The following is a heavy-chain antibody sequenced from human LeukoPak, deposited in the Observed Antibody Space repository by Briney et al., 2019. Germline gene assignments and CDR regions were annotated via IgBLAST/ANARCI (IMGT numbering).Heavy chain of an antibody. D-gene: IGHD3-22*01. CDR1: GFTFSNAW. Sequence: GGSLRLSCAASGFTFSNAWMSWVRQAPGKGLEWVSYISSSGSTIYYADSVKGRFTISRDNAKNSLYLQMNSLRAEDTAVYYCVRGYYAGRGHHFEYWGQGTLVTVSS. CDR2: ISSSGSTI. J-gene: IGHJ4*02. V-gene: IGHV3-11*04. CDR3: VRGYYAGRGHHFEY.